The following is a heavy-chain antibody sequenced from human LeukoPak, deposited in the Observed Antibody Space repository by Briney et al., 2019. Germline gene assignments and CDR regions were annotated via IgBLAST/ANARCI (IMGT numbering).Heavy chain of an antibody. D-gene: IGHD3-3*01. CDR3: ARADRITTDP. V-gene: IGHV4-31*03. J-gene: IGHJ5*02. Sequence: PSQTLSLTCTVSGGPISSGGYYWSWIPQHPGKGLEWIGHIYYSGSTYYNPSLKSRVTITVDTSKNQFSLKLSSVTAADTAVYYCARADRITTDPWGQGTLVTVSS. CDR1: GGPISSGGYY. CDR2: IYYSGST.